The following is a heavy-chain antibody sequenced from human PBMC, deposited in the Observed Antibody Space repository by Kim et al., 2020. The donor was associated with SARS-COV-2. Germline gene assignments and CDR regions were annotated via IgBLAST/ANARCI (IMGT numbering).Heavy chain of an antibody. V-gene: IGHV7-4-1*02. D-gene: IGHD3-22*01. CDR3: ARVEDSSGYFRFDY. J-gene: IGHJ4*02. Sequence: AQGFTGRFVFSLDTSVSTAYLQISSLKAEDTAVYYCARVEDSSGYFRFDYWGQGTLVTVSS.